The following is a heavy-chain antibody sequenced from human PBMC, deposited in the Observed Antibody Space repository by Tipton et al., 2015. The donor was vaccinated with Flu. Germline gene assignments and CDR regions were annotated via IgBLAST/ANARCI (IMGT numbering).Heavy chain of an antibody. CDR1: GDSISSGTYY. D-gene: IGHD2-2*02. V-gene: IGHV4-61*02. J-gene: IGHJ6*02. Sequence: TLSLTCTVSGDSISSGTYYWSWIRQPAGKGLEWIGRVYTSGSTNYNPSLRSRVTISVDTSKNQFSLKLSSVTAADTAVYYCARPHTPYFYGMDVWGQGTTVTVSS. CDR3: ARPHTPYFYGMDV. CDR2: VYTSGST.